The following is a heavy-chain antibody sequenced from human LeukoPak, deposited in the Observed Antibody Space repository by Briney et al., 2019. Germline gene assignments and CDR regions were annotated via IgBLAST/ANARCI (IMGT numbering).Heavy chain of an antibody. CDR2: INHSGST. J-gene: IGHJ4*02. V-gene: IGHV4-39*07. D-gene: IGHD3-22*01. CDR1: GVSISSSNSY. Sequence: PSETLSLTCTVSGVSISSSNSYWGWIRQPPGKGLEWIGEINHSGSTNYNPSLKSRVTISVDTSKNQFSLKLSSVTAADTAVYYCARIGYYDSSGYYNDYWGQGTLVTVSS. CDR3: ARIGYYDSSGYYNDY.